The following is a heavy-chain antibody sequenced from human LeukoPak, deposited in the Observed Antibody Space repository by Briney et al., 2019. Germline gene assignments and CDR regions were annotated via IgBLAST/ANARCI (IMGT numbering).Heavy chain of an antibody. CDR3: ASASDIAPKNYYYMDV. CDR2: ISWNSGSI. J-gene: IGHJ6*03. D-gene: IGHD2-15*01. Sequence: GGSLRLSCAASGFTFDDYAMHWVRQAPGKGLEWVSGISWNSGSIGYADSVKGRFTISRDNAKNSLYLQMNSLRAEDTAVYYCASASDIAPKNYYYMDVWGKGTTVTVSS. CDR1: GFTFDDYA. V-gene: IGHV3-9*01.